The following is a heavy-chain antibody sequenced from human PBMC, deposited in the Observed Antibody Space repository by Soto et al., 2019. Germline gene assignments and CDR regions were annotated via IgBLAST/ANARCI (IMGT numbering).Heavy chain of an antibody. CDR2: ISGSGSNT. CDR1: GITFSSYA. V-gene: IGHV3-23*01. Sequence: GGSLRLSCTASGITFSSYAMSWVRQAPGKGLEWVSVISGSGSNTYYGDSVKGRFTISRDNSKNTLYLQMNSLRTEDTALYYCAKPNLDCSSTSCYDYWGQGTLVTVSS. D-gene: IGHD2-2*01. J-gene: IGHJ4*02. CDR3: AKPNLDCSSTSCYDY.